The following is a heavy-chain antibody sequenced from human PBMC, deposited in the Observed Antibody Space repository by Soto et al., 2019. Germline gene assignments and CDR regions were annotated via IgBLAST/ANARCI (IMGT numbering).Heavy chain of an antibody. CDR2: IKQDGSEK. CDR3: ARDVYYYDSSGLDAFDI. V-gene: IGHV3-7*05. CDR1: GFTFSSYW. Sequence: GGSLRLSCAASGFTFSSYWMSWVRQAPGKGLEWVANIKQDGSEKYYVDSVKGRFTISRDNAKNSLYLQMNSLRAEDTAVYYCARDVYYYDSSGLDAFDIWGQGTMVTVSS. D-gene: IGHD3-22*01. J-gene: IGHJ3*02.